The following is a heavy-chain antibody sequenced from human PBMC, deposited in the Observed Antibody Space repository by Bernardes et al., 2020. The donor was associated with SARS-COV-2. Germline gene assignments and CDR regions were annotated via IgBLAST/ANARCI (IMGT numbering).Heavy chain of an antibody. J-gene: IGHJ5*02. CDR3: ATVPPFISGWYLSVHPNWFDP. V-gene: IGHV1-24*01. D-gene: IGHD6-19*01. CDR1: GYTLTELS. Sequence: ASVTVSCKVSGYTLTELSMHWVRQAPGQGLEWMGGFDPEDGATIYAQKFQGRVTMTEDTSTDTAYMELSSLRSEDTAVYYCATVPPFISGWYLSVHPNWFDPWGQGTLVTGSS. CDR2: FDPEDGAT.